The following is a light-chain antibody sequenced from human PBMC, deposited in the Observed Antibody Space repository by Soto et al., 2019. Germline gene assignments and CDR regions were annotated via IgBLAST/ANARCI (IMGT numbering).Light chain of an antibody. CDR2: DVT. CDR3: CSYAGTAWV. V-gene: IGLV2-11*01. J-gene: IGLJ3*02. Sequence: QSALTQPRSVSGSPGQSVTISCTGTSSDVGYYNYVSWYQQHPGKAPKLMIYDVTKRPSGVPDRFSGSKSGNTASLTISGLQADDEADYYCCSYAGTAWVFGGGTKVTVL. CDR1: SSDVGYYNY.